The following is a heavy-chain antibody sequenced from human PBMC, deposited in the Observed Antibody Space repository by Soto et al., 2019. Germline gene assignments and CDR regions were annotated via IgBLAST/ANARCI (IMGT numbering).Heavy chain of an antibody. D-gene: IGHD6-19*01. CDR2: ISAYNGNT. J-gene: IGHJ6*02. CDR3: ARVAGGDYYYGMDV. Sequence: ASVKVSCKASGYTFTSYGISWVRLAPGQGLEWMGWISAYNGNTNYAQKLQGRVTMTTDTSTSTAYMELRSLRSDDTAVYYCARVAGGDYYYGMDVWGQGTTVTVSS. CDR1: GYTFTSYG. V-gene: IGHV1-18*04.